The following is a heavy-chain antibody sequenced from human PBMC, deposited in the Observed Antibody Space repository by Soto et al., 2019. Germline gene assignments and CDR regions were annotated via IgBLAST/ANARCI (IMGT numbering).Heavy chain of an antibody. CDR3: ARGELFYYGSGSHRRFDY. V-gene: IGHV1-46*01. D-gene: IGHD3-10*01. CDR1: GYTFTSYY. CDR2: INPSGGST. J-gene: IGHJ4*02. Sequence: ASVKVSCKASGYTFTSYYMHWVRQAPGQGLEWMGIINPSGGSTSYAQKFQGRVTMTRDTSTSTVYMELSSLRSEDTAVYYCARGELFYYGSGSHRRFDYSGPGTLVAVYS.